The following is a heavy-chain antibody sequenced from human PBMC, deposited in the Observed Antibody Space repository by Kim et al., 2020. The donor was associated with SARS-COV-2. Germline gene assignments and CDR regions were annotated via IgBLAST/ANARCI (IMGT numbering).Heavy chain of an antibody. CDR3: ARDGTTRNGGYYFDF. CDR2: INVGYGNT. V-gene: IGHV1-3*01. D-gene: IGHD1-1*01. J-gene: IGHJ4*02. CDR1: GYTFTSYT. Sequence: ASVKVSCKASGYTFTSYTLHWVRQAHGQGLEWMGWINVGYGNTRYLQKFQGRVTITRDTSASTAYMELSSLRSEDTAVYYCARDGTTRNGGYYFDFWGQGALITVSS.